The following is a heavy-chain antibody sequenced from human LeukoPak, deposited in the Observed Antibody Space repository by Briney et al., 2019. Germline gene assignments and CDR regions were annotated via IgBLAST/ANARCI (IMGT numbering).Heavy chain of an antibody. CDR2: IYYSGST. V-gene: IGHV4-39*07. CDR1: GGSISSSSYY. Sequence: KTSETLSLTCTVSGGSISSSSYYWGWIRQPPGKGLEWIGSIYYSGSTYYNPSLKSRVTISVDTSKNQFSLKLSSVTAADTAVYYCARDRPLKGLDYWGQGTLVTVSS. J-gene: IGHJ4*02. CDR3: ARDRPLKGLDY.